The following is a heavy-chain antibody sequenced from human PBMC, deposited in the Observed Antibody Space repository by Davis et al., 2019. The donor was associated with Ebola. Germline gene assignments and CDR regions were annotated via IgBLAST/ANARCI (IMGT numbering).Heavy chain of an antibody. Sequence: GGSLRLSCAASGFTFSTYTMNWVRQAPGQGLEWVSYISSSSSTIYYADSVKGRFTVPRDNAKNSLYLQMNSLRAEDTAVYYCVRDPALVVTGGGWFFGLWGRGTLVTVSS. CDR1: GFTFSTYT. J-gene: IGHJ2*01. CDR2: ISSSSSTI. D-gene: IGHD2-21*02. V-gene: IGHV3-48*04. CDR3: VRDPALVVTGGGWFFGL.